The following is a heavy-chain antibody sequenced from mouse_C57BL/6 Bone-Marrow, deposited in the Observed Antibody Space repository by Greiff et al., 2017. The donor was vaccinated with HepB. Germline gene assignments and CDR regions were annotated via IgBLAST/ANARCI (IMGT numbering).Heavy chain of an antibody. Sequence: VQLQQPGAELVMPGASVKLSCKASGYTFTSYWMHWVKQRPGQGLEWIGEIDPSDSYTNYNQKFKGKSTLTVDKSSSTAYMQLSRLTSEDSAVYYCARLDYFDYWGQGTTLTVSS. CDR1: GYTFTSYW. CDR3: ARLDYFDY. CDR2: IDPSDSYT. V-gene: IGHV1-69*01. J-gene: IGHJ2*01.